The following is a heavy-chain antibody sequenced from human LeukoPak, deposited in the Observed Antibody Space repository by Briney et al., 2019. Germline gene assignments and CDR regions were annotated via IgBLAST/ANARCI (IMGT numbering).Heavy chain of an antibody. J-gene: IGHJ6*02. CDR1: GFTFSSYA. CDR2: ISYDGSNK. V-gene: IGHV3-30-3*01. D-gene: IGHD3-9*01. CDR3: ARGPDYDILTGYDYYYGMDV. Sequence: GGSLRLSCAASGFTFSSYAMHWVRQAPGKGLEWVAVISYDGSNKYYADSVKGRFTISRDNSKNTLYLQMNSLRAEDTAVYYCARGPDYDILTGYDYYYGMDVWGQGTTVTVSS.